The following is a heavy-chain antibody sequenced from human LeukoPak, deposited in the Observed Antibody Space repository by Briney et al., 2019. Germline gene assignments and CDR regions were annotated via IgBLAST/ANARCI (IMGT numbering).Heavy chain of an antibody. Sequence: PGGSLRLSCAASGFTFSSYSMNWVRQAPGKGLEWVSYMSSSSSTIYYADSVKGRFTISRDNAKNSLYLQMNSLRAEDTAVYYCAREYYYDSSGYSDYWGQGTLVTVSS. CDR1: GFTFSSYS. CDR2: MSSSSSTI. V-gene: IGHV3-48*04. D-gene: IGHD3-22*01. CDR3: AREYYYDSSGYSDY. J-gene: IGHJ4*02.